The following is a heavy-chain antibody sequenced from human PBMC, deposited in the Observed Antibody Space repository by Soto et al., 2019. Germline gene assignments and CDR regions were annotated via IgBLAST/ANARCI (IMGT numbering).Heavy chain of an antibody. J-gene: IGHJ4*02. CDR2: ISSSSSYI. D-gene: IGHD3-10*01. CDR1: GFTFSSYS. CDR3: AREGGLRGASTYYFDY. V-gene: IGHV3-21*01. Sequence: GSLRLSCAASGFTFSSYSMNWVRQAPGKGLEWVSSISSSSSYIYYADSVKGRFTISRDNAKNSLYLQMNSLRAEDTAVYYCAREGGLRGASTYYFDYWGQGTLVTVSS.